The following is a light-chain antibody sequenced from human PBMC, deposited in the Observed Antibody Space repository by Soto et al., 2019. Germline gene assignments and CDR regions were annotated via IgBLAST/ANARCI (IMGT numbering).Light chain of an antibody. J-gene: IGKJ4*01. V-gene: IGKV3-20*01. CDR3: QRYGSSPVT. Sequence: VLTQSPATLSVSPGERATLSCRASQSVATNLAWYQQRPGQAPRLLIYRASTRATGIPARFSGSGSGTDFTLTISRLEPDDFAVYYCQRYGSSPVTFGGGTKVDIK. CDR1: QSVATN. CDR2: RAS.